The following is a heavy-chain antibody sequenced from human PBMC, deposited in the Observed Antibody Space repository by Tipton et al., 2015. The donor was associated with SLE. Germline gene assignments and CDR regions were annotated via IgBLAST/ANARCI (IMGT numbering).Heavy chain of an antibody. CDR2: ICCGGTT. J-gene: IGHJ4*02. Sequence: TLSLTCGVSGYSISSNNFWGWIRQPPGKGLEWIGYICCGGTTHYNPSLKSRVTMSVDRSKNQFSLNLRSVTVADTAVYYCARESASTGHFDFWGQGTLVTVSS. D-gene: IGHD2-8*02. CDR1: GYSISSNNF. CDR3: ARESASTGHFDF. V-gene: IGHV4-28*03.